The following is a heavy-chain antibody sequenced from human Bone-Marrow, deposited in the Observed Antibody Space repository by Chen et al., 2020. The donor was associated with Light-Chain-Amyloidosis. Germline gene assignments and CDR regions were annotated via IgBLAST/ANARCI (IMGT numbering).Heavy chain of an antibody. V-gene: IGHV1-69*06. D-gene: IGHD2-2*01. CDR3: ARRGYCSGTSCSRENYYFYYGLDV. Sequence: QVQLVQSGAEVKKPGSSVKVSCKASGGTFSIYSINWVRLAPGQGLEWVGQIIPMLGKTSYARKFQGRVSINADKSATAAYMELSSLRSEDTAVYYCARRGYCSGTSCSRENYYFYYGLDVWGQGTTVTVSS. CDR2: IIPMLGKT. J-gene: IGHJ6*02. CDR1: GGTFSIYS.